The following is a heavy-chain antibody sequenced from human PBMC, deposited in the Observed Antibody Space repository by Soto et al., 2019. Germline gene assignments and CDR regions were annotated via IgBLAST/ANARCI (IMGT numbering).Heavy chain of an antibody. CDR2: IYYTGST. J-gene: IGHJ6*03. CDR1: GGSISTYY. CDR3: ARRKAYMYL. V-gene: IGHV4-59*08. Sequence: SETLSLTCTVSGGSISTYYWSWIRQPPGKGLEWIGYIYYTGSTNYNPSLKSRVTISVDTSKNQISLKLSSVTAADTAVYYCARRKAYMYLWGQGTTVTVSS.